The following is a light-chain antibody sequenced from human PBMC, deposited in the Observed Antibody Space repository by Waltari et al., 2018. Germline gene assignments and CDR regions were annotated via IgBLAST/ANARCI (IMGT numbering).Light chain of an antibody. CDR2: WAT. V-gene: IGKV4-1*01. CDR3: QKDYSMRT. CDR1: QSVLYRSNDMNY. J-gene: IGKJ1*01. Sequence: DFVMTQSPDSLAVSLGERATINCKSSQSVLYRSNDMNYLAWYQQKPGPPPKLLIHWATTRETGVPDRFSRRGSGSDDTLTISSLQAEDVGVYYCQKDYSMRTSGQGTKVEIK.